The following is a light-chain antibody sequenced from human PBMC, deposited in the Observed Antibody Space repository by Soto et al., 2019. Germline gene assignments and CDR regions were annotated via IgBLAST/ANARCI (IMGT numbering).Light chain of an antibody. Sequence: DIQMTQSPSTLSASVGDRVTITCRASQSISSWLAWYQQKPGKAPRLLIYDASSMESGVPSRFSGSGSGTEFTLTISSLQPDDFATYYCQQYNSYSLTFGGGTKVEIK. CDR2: DAS. V-gene: IGKV1-5*01. CDR3: QQYNSYSLT. J-gene: IGKJ4*01. CDR1: QSISSW.